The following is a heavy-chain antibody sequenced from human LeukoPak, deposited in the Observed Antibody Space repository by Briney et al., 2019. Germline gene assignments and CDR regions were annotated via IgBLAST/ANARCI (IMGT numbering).Heavy chain of an antibody. CDR1: GFTFSSYW. CDR3: ARDYGFGYSSSWHVNWFDP. D-gene: IGHD6-13*01. CDR2: IKQDGSEK. Sequence: PGGSLRLSCAASGFTFSSYWMSWVRQAPGKGLEWVANIKQDGSEKYYVDSVKGRFTISRDNAKNSLYLQMNSLGAEDTAVYYCARDYGFGYSSSWHVNWFDPWGQGTLVTVSS. J-gene: IGHJ5*02. V-gene: IGHV3-7*01.